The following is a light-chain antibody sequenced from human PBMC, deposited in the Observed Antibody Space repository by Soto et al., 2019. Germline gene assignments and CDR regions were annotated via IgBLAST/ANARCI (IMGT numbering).Light chain of an antibody. J-gene: IGLJ2*01. CDR2: EVS. CDR3: SSYTSSSTLVV. CDR1: RSDVGRYNY. Sequence: QSALTQPASVSGSPGQSITISCTGTRSDVGRYNYVSWYQQHPGKAPKLMIYEVSNRPSGVSNRFSGSKSGNTASLTISGLQAEDEADYYCSSYTSSSTLVVFGGGTKVTVL. V-gene: IGLV2-14*01.